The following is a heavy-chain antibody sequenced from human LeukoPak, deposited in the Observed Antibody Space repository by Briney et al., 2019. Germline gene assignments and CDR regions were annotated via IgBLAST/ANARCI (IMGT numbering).Heavy chain of an antibody. CDR2: IYYSGST. CDR1: GGSFSGHY. J-gene: IGHJ4*02. V-gene: IGHV4-59*11. Sequence: SETLSLTRAVYGGSFSGHYWSWIRQPPGKGLEWIGYIYYSGSTNYNPSLKSRVTISVDTSKSQFSLKLSSVTAADTAVYYCAREDCSSTSCYPENWGQGTLVTVSS. CDR3: AREDCSSTSCYPEN. D-gene: IGHD2-2*01.